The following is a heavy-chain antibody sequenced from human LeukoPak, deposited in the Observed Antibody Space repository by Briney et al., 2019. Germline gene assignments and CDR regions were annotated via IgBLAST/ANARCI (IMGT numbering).Heavy chain of an antibody. J-gene: IGHJ4*02. V-gene: IGHV1-8*01. D-gene: IGHD7-27*01. CDR2: MSPNSGDT. CDR3: ARGPPNWGYDY. Sequence: ASVKVSCKASGYTFTSYDFNWVRQATGQRPEWMGWMSPNSGDTGYAQKFQDRVTMTRNTSISTAYMELSSLRSDDTAVYYCARGPPNWGYDYWGPGTLDTVSS. CDR1: GYTFTSYD.